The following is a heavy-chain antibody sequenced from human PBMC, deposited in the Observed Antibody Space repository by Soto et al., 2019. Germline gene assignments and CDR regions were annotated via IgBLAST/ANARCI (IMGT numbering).Heavy chain of an antibody. CDR2: ISWNRGSI. D-gene: IGHD2-15*01. CDR3: AKSVVVAAHAFDI. V-gene: IGHV3-9*01. CDR1: GFTFDDYA. J-gene: IGHJ3*02. Sequence: EVQLVESGGGLVQPGRSLRLSCAASGFTFDDYAMHWVRQAPGKGLEWVSGISWNRGSIGYADSVKGRFTISRDNAKNSLYLQMNSLRAEDTALYYCAKSVVVAAHAFDIWGQGTMVTVSS.